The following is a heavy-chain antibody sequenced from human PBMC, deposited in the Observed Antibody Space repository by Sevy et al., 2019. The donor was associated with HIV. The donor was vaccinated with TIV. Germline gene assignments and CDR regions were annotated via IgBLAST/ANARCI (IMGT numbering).Heavy chain of an antibody. CDR2: INHSGST. Sequence: SETLSLTCAVYGETFSDYSWSWIRQPPGKGLEWIGEINHSGSTNYNPSLKSRVTISVDTSKNQFSLKLNSVTAADTAVYYCGARTTYYYDSGATGWFDPWGQGTLVTVSS. J-gene: IGHJ5*02. CDR3: GARTTYYYDSGATGWFDP. V-gene: IGHV4-34*08. CDR1: GETFSDYS. D-gene: IGHD3-22*01.